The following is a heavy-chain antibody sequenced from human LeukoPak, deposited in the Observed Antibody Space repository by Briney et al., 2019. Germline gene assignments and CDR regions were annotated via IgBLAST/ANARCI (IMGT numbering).Heavy chain of an antibody. Sequence: GGSLRLSCAASGFTFSTYSMNWVRQAPGKGLEWVSSISSSSSYIYYADSVKGRFTISRDNSKNSLYLQMESLRAEDTALYYCARDANSGTYLPDYWGQGNLVIVSS. J-gene: IGHJ4*02. CDR3: ARDANSGTYLPDY. CDR1: GFTFSTYS. V-gene: IGHV3-21*04. D-gene: IGHD1-26*01. CDR2: ISSSSSYI.